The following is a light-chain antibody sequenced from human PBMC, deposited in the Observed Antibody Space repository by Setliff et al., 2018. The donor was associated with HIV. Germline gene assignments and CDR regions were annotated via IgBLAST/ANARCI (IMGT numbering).Light chain of an antibody. CDR3: CSDAGSYKV. Sequence: QSVLTQPRSVSGSPGQSVTISCTGTSSDFGGYNYVSWYQQHPGKAPKLMIYDVSKRPSGVPDRFSGSKSGNTASLTISGLQAEDEADYYCCSDAGSYKVFGTGTKVTVL. CDR1: SSDFGGYNY. J-gene: IGLJ1*01. V-gene: IGLV2-11*01. CDR2: DVS.